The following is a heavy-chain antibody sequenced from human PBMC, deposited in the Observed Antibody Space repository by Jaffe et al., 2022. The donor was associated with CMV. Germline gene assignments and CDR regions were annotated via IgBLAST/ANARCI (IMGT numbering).Heavy chain of an antibody. Sequence: ETQLLESGGGLVQPGGSLRLSCAASGFAFSSYVMNWVRQAPGKGLEWVSVISGNGGSTYYADSVKGRFAISRDNSNNTLYLQMNSLRAEDTAVYYCATRATPDVWGQGTTVTVSS. CDR2: ISGNGGST. CDR1: GFAFSSYV. J-gene: IGHJ6*02. V-gene: IGHV3-23*01. CDR3: ATRATPDV.